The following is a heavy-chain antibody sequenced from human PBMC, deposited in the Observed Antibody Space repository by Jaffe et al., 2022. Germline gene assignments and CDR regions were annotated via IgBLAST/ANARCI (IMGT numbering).Heavy chain of an antibody. CDR1: GFTFSRYS. V-gene: IGHV3-23*01. D-gene: IGHD3-16*01. CDR3: AKARTIGVTRNFDY. Sequence: EAHLLESGGTLVHPGGSLRLSCAASGFTFSRYSMSWVRQAPGKGLEWVSVISDNGGITLYADSVNGRFTVSRDNSQNTLHLQMNSLTAEDTAVYYCAKARTIGVTRNFDYWGQGTLVTVSS. CDR2: ISDNGGIT. J-gene: IGHJ4*02.